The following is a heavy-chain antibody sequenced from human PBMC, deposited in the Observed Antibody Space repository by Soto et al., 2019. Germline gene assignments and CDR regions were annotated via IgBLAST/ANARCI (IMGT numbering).Heavy chain of an antibody. CDR3: ARVLLGTNWRNWLDP. V-gene: IGHV3-72*01. CDR1: GFTFSDHY. J-gene: IGHJ5*02. D-gene: IGHD1-1*01. CDR2: IRNKPRSYST. Sequence: GGSLRLSCAASGFTFSDHYMDWVRQAPGKGLEWVGRIRNKPRSYSTEYAASVKGRFTISRDDSRNSLDLQMNSLQTEDTAVYYCARVLLGTNWRNWLDPWGQGTLVTVSS.